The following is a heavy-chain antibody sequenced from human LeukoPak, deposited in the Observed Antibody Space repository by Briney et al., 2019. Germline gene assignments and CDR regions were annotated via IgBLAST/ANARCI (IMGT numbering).Heavy chain of an antibody. Sequence: GGSLRLSCAASGFTFSSYWMHWVRQAPGKGLVWVSRINNDGTTTVHADSVRGRFTISRDNAKNTLYLQMNSLRAEDTAVYYCAGGGVTTPTPYYYYYGMDVWGQGTTVTVSS. CDR3: AGGGVTTPTPYYYYYGMDV. CDR2: INNDGTTT. D-gene: IGHD3-16*01. CDR1: GFTFSSYW. V-gene: IGHV3-74*01. J-gene: IGHJ6*02.